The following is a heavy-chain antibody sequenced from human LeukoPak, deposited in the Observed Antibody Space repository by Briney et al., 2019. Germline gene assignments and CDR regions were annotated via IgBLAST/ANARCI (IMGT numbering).Heavy chain of an antibody. CDR2: INESGSKT. Sequence: PGGSLRLSRAASGFTFSSYAMTWVRQAPGKGLDWVSDINESGSKTDYADSVKGRFSISRDNSKNTLYLQMNNLRAEDTAVYYCANWARDCSGGYCYPDYWGQGTLVTVSS. CDR3: ANWARDCSGGYCYPDY. J-gene: IGHJ4*02. V-gene: IGHV3-23*01. CDR1: GFTFSSYA. D-gene: IGHD2-15*01.